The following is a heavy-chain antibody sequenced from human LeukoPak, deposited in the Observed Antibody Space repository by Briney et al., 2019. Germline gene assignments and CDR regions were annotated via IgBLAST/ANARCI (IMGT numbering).Heavy chain of an antibody. V-gene: IGHV3-7*01. CDR2: IKQDGSEK. CDR1: GFTFSSYA. Sequence: GGSLRLSCAASGFTFSSYAMSWVRQAPGKGLEWVANIKQDGSEKYYVDSVKGRFTISRDSAKNSLYLQTNSLRAEDTAVYYCAREFPSPYYYGSGSHDAFDIRGQGTMVTVSS. J-gene: IGHJ3*02. CDR3: AREFPSPYYYGSGSHDAFDI. D-gene: IGHD3-10*01.